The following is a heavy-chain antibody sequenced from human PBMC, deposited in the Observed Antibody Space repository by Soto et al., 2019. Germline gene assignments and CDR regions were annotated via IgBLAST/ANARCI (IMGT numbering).Heavy chain of an antibody. Sequence: GGSLRLSCAASGFIFNDYYMSWIRQAPGKGLEWLSNISGSSGSKKYADAGKGRFTISRDNAKKSLYLEMHSLRAEDTAMYYCARYAAEVTTFFDQWGPGTLLTVSS. CDR2: ISGSSGSK. D-gene: IGHD4-17*01. CDR1: GFIFNDYY. J-gene: IGHJ4*02. V-gene: IGHV3-11*06. CDR3: ARYAAEVTTFFDQ.